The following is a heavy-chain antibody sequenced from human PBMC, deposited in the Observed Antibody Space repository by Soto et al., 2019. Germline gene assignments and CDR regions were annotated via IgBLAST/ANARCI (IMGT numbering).Heavy chain of an antibody. D-gene: IGHD5-12*01. CDR3: ARGGIVATIVSGKHYYYYYGMDD. CDR1: GYTFTSYG. CDR2: ISAYNGNT. J-gene: IGHJ6*02. Sequence: ASVKVSCKASGYTFTSYGISWVRQPPGQGLERLGWISAYNGNTNYAKRLQGKVTMTTDTSTSTAYMELRSLRSDDTAVYYCARGGIVATIVSGKHYYYYYGMDDWGQGTTVTVPS. V-gene: IGHV1-18*01.